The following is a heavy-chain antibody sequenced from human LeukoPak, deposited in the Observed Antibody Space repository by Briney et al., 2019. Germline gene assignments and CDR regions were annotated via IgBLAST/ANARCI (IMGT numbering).Heavy chain of an antibody. V-gene: IGHV4-59*08. Sequence: SETLSLTCTVSNGSLSRHYWNWIRQSPGKTLDWIGHVYYSGDTIYNPSLKSRVTISVDTSKNQFSLKLSSVTAADTAVYYCARHIYYGSGSYYKSPRWFDPWGQGTLVTVSS. CDR3: ARHIYYGSGSYYKSPRWFDP. J-gene: IGHJ5*02. CDR2: VYYSGDT. CDR1: NGSLSRHY. D-gene: IGHD3-10*01.